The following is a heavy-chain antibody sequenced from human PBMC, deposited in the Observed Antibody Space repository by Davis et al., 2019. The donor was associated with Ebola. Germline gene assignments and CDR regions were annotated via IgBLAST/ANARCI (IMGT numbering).Heavy chain of an antibody. CDR2: IYTGDSDT. Sequence: GESLKISCKDSGNSFSTHWIGWVRQMPGKGLEWMGAIYTGDSDTRYSPSFRGQVTISADKSTKTAFLQWSSLKASDTAMYYCASPRRTITGMDDSFDIWGQGTMVTVSS. CDR1: GNSFSTHW. V-gene: IGHV5-51*01. CDR3: ASPRRTITGMDDSFDI. D-gene: IGHD2-8*02. J-gene: IGHJ3*02.